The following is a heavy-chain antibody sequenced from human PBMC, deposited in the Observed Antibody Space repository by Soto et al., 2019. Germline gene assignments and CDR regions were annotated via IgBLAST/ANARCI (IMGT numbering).Heavy chain of an antibody. CDR1: GFTFSSYA. Sequence: EVQLLESGGGLVQPGGSLRLSCAASGFTFSSYAMSWVRQVPGKGLEWVSAISGSGGSTYYADSVKGRFTISRDNSKNTLYLQMNSLRAEDTAVYYCAKEEYYSSSGYYYYGIDVWGQGTTVTVSS. CDR3: AKEEYYSSSGYYYYGIDV. CDR2: ISGSGGST. V-gene: IGHV3-23*01. D-gene: IGHD6-6*01. J-gene: IGHJ6*02.